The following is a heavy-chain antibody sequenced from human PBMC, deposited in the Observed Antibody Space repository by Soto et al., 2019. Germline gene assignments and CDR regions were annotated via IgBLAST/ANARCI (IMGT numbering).Heavy chain of an antibody. V-gene: IGHV5-10-1*01. CDR3: ARQLKGGGTVPNYGMDV. D-gene: IGHD3-16*01. CDR1: GYSFTSYW. CDR2: IEPSDSYT. J-gene: IGHJ6*02. Sequence: GESLKISCKGSGYSFTSYWISWVRQMPGKGLEWMGGIEPSDSYTNYTPSFQGHVTISADNSISTAYLQWSSLKASDTAMYYCARQLKGGGTVPNYGMDVWGQGTTVTVSS.